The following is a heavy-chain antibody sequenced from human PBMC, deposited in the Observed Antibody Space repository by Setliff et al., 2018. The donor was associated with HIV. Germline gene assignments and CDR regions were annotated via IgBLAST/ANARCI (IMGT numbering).Heavy chain of an antibody. J-gene: IGHJ3*02. CDR3: AREDYYDSSGDAFDI. Sequence: SETLSLTCTVSGGSISSSSYYWSWIRQPAGKGLEWIGRIYITGSTSYNPSLKSRVTISIDTSKSQFSLKLSSVTAADTAVYYCAREDYYDSSGDAFDIWGQGTMVTVSS. D-gene: IGHD3-22*01. CDR2: IYITGST. CDR1: GGSISSSSYY. V-gene: IGHV4-61*02.